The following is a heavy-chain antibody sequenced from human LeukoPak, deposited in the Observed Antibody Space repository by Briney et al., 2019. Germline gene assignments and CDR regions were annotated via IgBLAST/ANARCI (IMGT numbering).Heavy chain of an antibody. J-gene: IGHJ4*02. CDR1: GSTFRSHT. CDR2: ISNTGSVI. D-gene: IGHD2-2*01. V-gene: IGHV3-48*04. Sequence: EGSLRLSCAASGSTFRSHTMNWVRQAPGKGLEWISYISNTGSVICYADSVKGRFTISRDNAKNSLYLQMNSLRAEDTAVYYCARNLPAADYWGQGTLVTVST. CDR3: ARNLPAADY.